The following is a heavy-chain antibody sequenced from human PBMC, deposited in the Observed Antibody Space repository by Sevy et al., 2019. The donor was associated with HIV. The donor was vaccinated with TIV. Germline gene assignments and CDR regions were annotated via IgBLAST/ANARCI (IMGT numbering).Heavy chain of an antibody. D-gene: IGHD6-13*01. Sequence: GGSLRLSCAASGFTVSSNYMSWVRRAPGKGLEWVSVVYSGGSTYYADSVKGRFTISRGNSKNTLYRQMTSLRAEDTAAYYCARESSRGFDYWGQGTLVTVSS. J-gene: IGHJ4*02. CDR1: GFTVSSNY. CDR3: ARESSRGFDY. CDR2: VYSGGST. V-gene: IGHV3-53*01.